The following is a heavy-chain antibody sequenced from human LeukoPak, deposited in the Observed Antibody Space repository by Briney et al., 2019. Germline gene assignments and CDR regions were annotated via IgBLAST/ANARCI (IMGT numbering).Heavy chain of an antibody. V-gene: IGHV1-2*02. CDR3: ARDQSILTGYYTPPFDY. CDR1: GYTFTGYY. Sequence: GASVKVSCKASGYTFTGYYMHWVRQAPGQGLEWMGWINPNSGGTNYAQKFQGRVTMTRDTSISTAYMELSRLRSDDTVVYYCARDQSILTGYYTPPFDYWGQGTLVSVSS. CDR2: INPNSGGT. D-gene: IGHD3-9*01. J-gene: IGHJ4*02.